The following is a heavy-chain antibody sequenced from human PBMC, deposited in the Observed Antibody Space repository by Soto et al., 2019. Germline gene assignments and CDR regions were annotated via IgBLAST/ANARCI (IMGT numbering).Heavy chain of an antibody. CDR3: AREARMMGVLISGLDYCCMVV. J-gene: IGHJ6*02. Sequence: SQTLSLTCAISGDSISNNTAAWNWIRQSPSRGLEWLGRTYYRSKWYYDYAVSVRSRITISPDTSKNQFSLHLNSVTPEDTAVYYCAREARMMGVLISGLDYCCMVVWDPGAMLTAS. CDR2: TYYRSKWYY. CDR1: GDSISNNTAA. V-gene: IGHV6-1*01. D-gene: IGHD3-22*01.